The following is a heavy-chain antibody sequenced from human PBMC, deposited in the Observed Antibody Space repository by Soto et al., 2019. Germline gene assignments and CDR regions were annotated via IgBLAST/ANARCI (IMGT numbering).Heavy chain of an antibody. CDR3: ARAGSHSSGYYYVLGY. Sequence: ASVKVSCKASGGTFSSYAISWVRQAPGQGLEWMGGIIPIFGTANYAQKFQGRVTITADESTSTAYMELSSLRSEDTAVYYCARAGSHSSGYYYVLGYWGQGTLVTVSS. V-gene: IGHV1-69*13. D-gene: IGHD3-22*01. CDR1: GGTFSSYA. J-gene: IGHJ4*02. CDR2: IIPIFGTA.